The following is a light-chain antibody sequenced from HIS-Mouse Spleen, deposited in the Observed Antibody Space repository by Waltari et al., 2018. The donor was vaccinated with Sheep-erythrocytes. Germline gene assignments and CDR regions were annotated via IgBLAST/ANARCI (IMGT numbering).Light chain of an antibody. CDR1: SRDVGSYNL. CDR3: CSYAGSSTPWV. CDR2: EGS. J-gene: IGLJ3*02. Sequence: QSALTQPASVSGSPGQSITISCTGTSRDVGSYNLVSWYQQHPGKAPKLMIYEGSKRPSGVSNRFSGSKSGNTASLTISGLQAEDEADYYCCSYAGSSTPWVFGGGTKLIVL. V-gene: IGLV2-23*01.